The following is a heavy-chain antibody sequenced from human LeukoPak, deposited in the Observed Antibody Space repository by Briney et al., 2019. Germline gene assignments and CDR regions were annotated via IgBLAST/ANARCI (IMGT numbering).Heavy chain of an antibody. J-gene: IGHJ4*02. D-gene: IGHD6-19*01. Sequence: GASVTVSFTASGYTFTIYGISWVRQAPGQGLEWMGWISAYNGNTNYAQKLQGRVTMTTDTSTSTAYMELRSLRSDDTAVYYCARGGVSSGWYGSYFDYWGQGTLVTVSS. CDR3: ARGGVSSGWYGSYFDY. V-gene: IGHV1-18*01. CDR1: GYTFTIYG. CDR2: ISAYNGNT.